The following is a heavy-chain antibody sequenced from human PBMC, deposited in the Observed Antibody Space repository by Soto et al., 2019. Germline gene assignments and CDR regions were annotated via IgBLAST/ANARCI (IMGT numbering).Heavy chain of an antibody. J-gene: IGHJ2*01. D-gene: IGHD3-22*01. V-gene: IGHV5-51*01. Sequence: GESLKISCKGSGYSFTSYWIGWVRQMPGKGLEWMGIIYPGDSDTRYSPSFQGQVTISADKSISTAYLQWSSLKASDTAMYYCARLAAMYYYDSSNNWYFDLWGRGTLVTVSS. CDR3: ARLAAMYYYDSSNNWYFDL. CDR2: IYPGDSDT. CDR1: GYSFTSYW.